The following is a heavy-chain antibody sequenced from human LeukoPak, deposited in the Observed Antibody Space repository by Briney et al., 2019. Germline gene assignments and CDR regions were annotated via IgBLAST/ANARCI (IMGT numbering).Heavy chain of an antibody. CDR3: ARDQWGYSSGWYVH. Sequence: AASVKVSCKASGYTFTSYAMNWVRQAPGQGLEWMGWINTNTGNPTYAQGFTGRFVFSLDTSVSTAYLQISSLKAEDTAVYYCARDQWGYSSGWYVHWGQGTLVTVSS. D-gene: IGHD6-19*01. CDR1: GYTFTSYA. J-gene: IGHJ5*02. V-gene: IGHV7-4-1*02. CDR2: INTNTGNP.